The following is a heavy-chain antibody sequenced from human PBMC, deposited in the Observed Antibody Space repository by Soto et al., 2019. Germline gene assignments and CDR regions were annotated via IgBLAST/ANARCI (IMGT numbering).Heavy chain of an antibody. J-gene: IGHJ4*02. V-gene: IGHV4-59*01. CDR1: GGSISSYY. D-gene: IGHD5-12*01. Sequence: QVQLQESGPGLVKPSETLSLTCTVSGGSISSYYWSWIRQPPWKGLEWIGYIYYSGSTNYNPSLMSRVPISVDTAKNQFSLKLSSATAADTAVYYCARDLPRGYSGYDPLYYFDYWGQETLVTVSS. CDR3: ARDLPRGYSGYDPLYYFDY. CDR2: IYYSGST.